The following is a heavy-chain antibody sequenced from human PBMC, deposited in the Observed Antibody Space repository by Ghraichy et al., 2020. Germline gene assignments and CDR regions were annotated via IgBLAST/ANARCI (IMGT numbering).Heavy chain of an antibody. J-gene: IGHJ4*02. CDR1: GGSISSYY. D-gene: IGHD3-10*01. CDR3: AIGLGGSGSYFADY. CDR2: IYYSGST. V-gene: IGHV4-59*01. Sequence: LSLTCTVSGGSISSYYWSWIRQPPGKGLEWIGYIYYSGSTNYNPSLKSRVTISVDTSKNQFSLKLSSVTAADTAVYYCAIGLGGSGSYFADYWGQGTLVTVSS.